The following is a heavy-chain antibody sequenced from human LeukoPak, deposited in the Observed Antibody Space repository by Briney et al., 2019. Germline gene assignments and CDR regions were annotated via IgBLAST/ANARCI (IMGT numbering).Heavy chain of an antibody. CDR2: IIPILGIA. D-gene: IGHD3-10*01. J-gene: IGHJ4*02. CDR1: GGTFSSYA. V-gene: IGHV1-69*04. CDR3: ARDPRGPVGELADLDY. Sequence: GASVKVSCKASGGTFSSYAISWVRQAPGQGLEWMGRIIPILGIANYAQKFQGRVTITADKSTSTAYMELSSLRSEDTAVYYCARDPRGPVGELADLDYWGQGTLVTVSS.